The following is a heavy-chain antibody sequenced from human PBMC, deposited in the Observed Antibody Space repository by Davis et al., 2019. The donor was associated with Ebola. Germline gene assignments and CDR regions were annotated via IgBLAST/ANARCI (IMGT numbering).Heavy chain of an antibody. Sequence: SVKVSCKASGYTFTGYYMHWVRQAPGQGLEWMGRIIPILGIANYAQKFQGRVTITADKSTSTAYMELSSLRSEDTAVYYCARVVPAAISRGYYYYGMDVWGQGTTVTVSS. V-gene: IGHV1-69*04. D-gene: IGHD2-2*01. J-gene: IGHJ6*02. CDR1: GYTFTGYY. CDR3: ARVVPAAISRGYYYYGMDV. CDR2: IIPILGIA.